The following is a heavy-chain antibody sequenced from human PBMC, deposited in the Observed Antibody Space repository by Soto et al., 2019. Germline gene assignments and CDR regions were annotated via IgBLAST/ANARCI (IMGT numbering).Heavy chain of an antibody. CDR1: GVSFSGYY. Sequence: SSETLSLTCAVYGVSFSGYYWIWIRQPPGKGLEWIGEINHSGSTNYNPSLKSRVTISVDTSKNQFSLKLSSVTAADTAVYYCARGRKVLRYSYYGYWGQGTLVTSPQ. V-gene: IGHV4-34*01. CDR3: ARGRKVLRYSYYGY. D-gene: IGHD3-9*01. CDR2: INHSGST. J-gene: IGHJ4*02.